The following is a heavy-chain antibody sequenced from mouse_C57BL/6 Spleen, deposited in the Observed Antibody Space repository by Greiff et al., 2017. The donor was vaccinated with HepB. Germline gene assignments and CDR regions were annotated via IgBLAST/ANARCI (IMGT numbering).Heavy chain of an antibody. D-gene: IGHD2-1*01. CDR1: GFSLTSYG. CDR3: ARHYYALRGDAMDY. J-gene: IGHJ4*01. Sequence: VKLMESGPGLVAPSQSLSITCTVSGFSLTSYGVHWVRQPPGKGLEWLVVIWSDGSTTYNSALKSRLSISKDNSKSQVFLKMNSLQTDDTAMYYCARHYYALRGDAMDYWGQGTSVTVSS. V-gene: IGHV2-6-1*01. CDR2: IWSDGST.